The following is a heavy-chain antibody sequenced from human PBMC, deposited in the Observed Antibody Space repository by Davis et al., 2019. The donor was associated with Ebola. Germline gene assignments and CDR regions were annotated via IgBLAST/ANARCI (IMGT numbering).Heavy chain of an antibody. D-gene: IGHD3-22*01. CDR1: GFTFSSYA. J-gene: IGHJ6*02. CDR3: ARDYRGGYQYYYGMDV. Sequence: GESLKISCAASGFTFSSYAMSWVRQAPGKGLEWVSAISGSGGSTYYADSVKGRFTISRDNSKNTLYLQMNSLRAEDTAVYYCARDYRGGYQYYYGMDVWGQGTTVTVSS. CDR2: ISGSGGST. V-gene: IGHV3-23*01.